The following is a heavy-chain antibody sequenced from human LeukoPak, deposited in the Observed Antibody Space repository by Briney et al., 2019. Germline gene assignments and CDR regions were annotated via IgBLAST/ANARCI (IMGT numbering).Heavy chain of an antibody. CDR2: ISFDGTNT. CDR3: AKEKGWELLRSYIYF. Sequence: PGRSLRLSCESSGFTFSSYGMHWVRQAPGKGLQWVAVISFDGTNTVYLDSVKGRFTISRDNSKNTLYLQMNSLTSEDTATYYCAKEKGWELLRSYIYFWGQGTLVTACS. J-gene: IGHJ4*02. D-gene: IGHD1-26*01. V-gene: IGHV3-30*18. CDR1: GFTFSSYG.